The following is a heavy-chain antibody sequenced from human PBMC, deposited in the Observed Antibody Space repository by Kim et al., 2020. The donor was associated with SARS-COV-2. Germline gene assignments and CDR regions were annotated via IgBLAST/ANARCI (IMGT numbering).Heavy chain of an antibody. D-gene: IGHD5-18*01. CDR2: INHSGTT. V-gene: IGHV4-34*01. CDR1: GGSLSSYY. J-gene: IGHJ3*02. CDR3: ARVEYTPNGFDM. Sequence: SETLSLTCAVYGGSLSSYYWSLIRQPPGKGLEWIGEINHSGTTRYNPSLKSRVTISVDTSKNQFSLKLSSVTAADTAVYYCARVEYTPNGFDMRGQGTTVTVSS.